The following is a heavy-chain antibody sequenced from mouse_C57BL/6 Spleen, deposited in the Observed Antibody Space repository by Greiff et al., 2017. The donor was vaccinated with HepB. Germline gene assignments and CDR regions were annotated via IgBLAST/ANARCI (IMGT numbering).Heavy chain of an antibody. D-gene: IGHD1-1*01. V-gene: IGHV1-50*01. J-gene: IGHJ2*01. CDR3: ARGDYYGRSPLFDY. Sequence: QVQLQQPGAELVKPGASVKLSCKASGYTFTSYWMQWVKQRPGQGLEWIGEIDPSDSYTNYNQKFKGKATLTVDTTSSTAYMQLSSLTSEDSAVCYCARGDYYGRSPLFDYWGQSTTLTVSS. CDR2: IDPSDSYT. CDR1: GYTFTSYW.